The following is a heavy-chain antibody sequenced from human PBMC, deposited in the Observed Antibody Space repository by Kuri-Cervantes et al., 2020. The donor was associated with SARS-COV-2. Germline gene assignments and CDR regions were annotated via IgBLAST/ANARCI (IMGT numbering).Heavy chain of an antibody. D-gene: IGHD6-13*01. CDR2: ISWNSGSI. V-gene: IGHV3-9*01. J-gene: IGHJ3*02. Sequence: GGSLRLSCAASGFTFDDYAMHWVRQAPGKGLEWVSGISWNSGSIGYADSVKGRFTISRDNAKNSLYLQMNSLRAEDTAVYYCARDLNRYSSSWGAFDTWGQGTMVTVSS. CDR1: GFTFDDYA. CDR3: ARDLNRYSSSWGAFDT.